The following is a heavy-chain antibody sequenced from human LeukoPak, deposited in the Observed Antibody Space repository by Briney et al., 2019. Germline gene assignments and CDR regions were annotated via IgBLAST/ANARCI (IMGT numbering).Heavy chain of an antibody. CDR1: GGSIRNSRYY. V-gene: IGHV4-39*07. CDR2: IHYSGST. J-gene: IGHJ3*02. D-gene: IGHD6-19*01. CDR3: ARGYSSGWYPDAFDI. Sequence: SETLSLTCTVSGGSIRNSRYYWSWIRQSPGKGLEYIGNIHYSGSTNYNPSLKSRVTVSEDTSQNQFSLKLNSVTAADTAIYYCARGYSSGWYPDAFDIWGQGTMVTVSS.